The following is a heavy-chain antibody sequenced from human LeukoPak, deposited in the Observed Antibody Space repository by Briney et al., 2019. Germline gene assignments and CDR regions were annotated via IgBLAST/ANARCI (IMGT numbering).Heavy chain of an antibody. J-gene: IGHJ4*02. CDR2: TNHSGST. Sequence: SETLSLTCAVYGGSFSGYYWSWIRQPPGKGLEWIEETNHSGSTNYNPSLKSRVTISVDTSKNQFSLKLSSVTAADTAVYYCARVPGFGELFVFDYWGQGTLVTVSS. CDR3: ARVPGFGELFVFDY. D-gene: IGHD3-10*01. CDR1: GGSFSGYY. V-gene: IGHV4-34*01.